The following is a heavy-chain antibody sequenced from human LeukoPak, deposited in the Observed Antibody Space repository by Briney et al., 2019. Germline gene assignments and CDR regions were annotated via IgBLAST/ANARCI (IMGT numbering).Heavy chain of an antibody. D-gene: IGHD3-3*01. CDR2: IIPIFGTA. J-gene: IGHJ4*02. Sequence: ASVKVSCKASGGTFSSYAISWVRQAPGQGLEWMGGIIPIFGTANYAQKFQGRVTITADESTSTAYMELSSLRSEDTAVYYCARGPYYDFWSGYSDYWGQGTLVTVSS. CDR1: GGTFSSYA. V-gene: IGHV1-69*13. CDR3: ARGPYYDFWSGYSDY.